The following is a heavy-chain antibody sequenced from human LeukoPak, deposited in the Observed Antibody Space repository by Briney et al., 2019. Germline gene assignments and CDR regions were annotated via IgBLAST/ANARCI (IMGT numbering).Heavy chain of an antibody. CDR2: VSGSGGS. V-gene: IGHV3-23*01. J-gene: IGHJ5*02. CDR3: VACRSGSCYGERFDP. CDR1: GFTFNNYA. D-gene: IGHD2-2*01. Sequence: GGSLRLSCAASGFTFNNYAMSWVRQAPGKGLEWVSAVSGSGGSYYSDSVTGRFTISRDNSKNPRSLQMNSLRAEDAAVYYCVACRSGSCYGERFDPWGQGTLVTVSS.